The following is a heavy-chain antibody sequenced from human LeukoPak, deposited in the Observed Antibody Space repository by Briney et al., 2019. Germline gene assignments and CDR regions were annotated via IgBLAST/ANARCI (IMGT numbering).Heavy chain of an antibody. Sequence: SETLSLTCTVYAGSTSSSTYYCDWLRQPPGKGLEWIASINDSGSTNYNPTLYTRVTIARDTSKNQSSMKLTYVTAADTAVYYCATHCRAGSGGSGNAFEIWGQGTMVTVSS. D-gene: IGHD2-8*02. V-gene: IGHV4-39*01. J-gene: IGHJ3*02. CDR1: AGSTSSSTYY. CDR2: INDSGST. CDR3: ATHCRAGSGGSGNAFEI.